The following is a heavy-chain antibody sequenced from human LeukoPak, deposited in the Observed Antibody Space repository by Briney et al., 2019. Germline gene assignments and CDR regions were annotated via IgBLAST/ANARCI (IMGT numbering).Heavy chain of an antibody. CDR3: ARDRYCGGDCYYWHFDL. V-gene: IGHV3-23*01. Sequence: GGSLRLSCAASGITFTSYAMTWVRQAPGKGLEWVSSIAGSGDSSLYADSVKGRFVISRDNSKDTLYLQMNSLRVEDTAVYYCARDRYCGGDCYYWHFDLWGRGTLVTVSS. J-gene: IGHJ2*01. CDR2: IAGSGDSS. CDR1: GITFTSYA. D-gene: IGHD2-21*02.